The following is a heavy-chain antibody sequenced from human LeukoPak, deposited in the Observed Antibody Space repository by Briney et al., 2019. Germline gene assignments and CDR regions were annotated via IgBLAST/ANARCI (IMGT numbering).Heavy chain of an antibody. CDR2: TKAKDGGT. CDR1: GFSFSGSY. V-gene: IGHV1-2*02. J-gene: IGHJ4*02. D-gene: IGHD3-16*01. Sequence: ASATVSCKASGFSFSGSYIHWVRQAPGQGLEWMGWTKAKDGGTNYADNFEGRVTLTRDTSTNTAFMELTELNSDDTAVYFWTRARRENGYVYGAYFFDSWGQGTLVIVS. CDR3: TRARRENGYVYGAYFFDS.